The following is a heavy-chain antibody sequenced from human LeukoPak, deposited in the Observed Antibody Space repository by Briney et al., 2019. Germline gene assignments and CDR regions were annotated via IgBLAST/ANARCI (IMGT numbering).Heavy chain of an antibody. CDR1: GFTFSSYA. D-gene: IGHD5-18*01. CDR2: ISGSGGST. V-gene: IGHV3-23*01. J-gene: IGHJ4*02. CDR3: AKLRGYSFHPLFDY. Sequence: PGGSLRLSCAASGFTFSSYAMSWVRQAPGKGLEWVSGISGSGGSTYYADSVKGRFTISRDNSKNTLYLQMNSLRAEDTAVYYCAKLRGYSFHPLFDYWGQGTLVTVSS.